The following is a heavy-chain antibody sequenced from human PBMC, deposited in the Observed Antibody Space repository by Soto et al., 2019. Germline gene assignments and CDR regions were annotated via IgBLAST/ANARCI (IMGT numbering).Heavy chain of an antibody. Sequence: QVQLVESGGGVVQPGRSLRLSCAESGFTFSNYGMHWVRQAPGKGLEWVALIWYDGSNKYYVDSVAGRFTISRDNSTKALYLQMNILRDEDTAVYYCAVCRPVETAVVSSGFDYWGQGTLVTVSS. D-gene: IGHD5-18*01. CDR2: IWYDGSNK. CDR1: GFTFSNYG. CDR3: AVCRPVETAVVSSGFDY. V-gene: IGHV3-33*01. J-gene: IGHJ4*02.